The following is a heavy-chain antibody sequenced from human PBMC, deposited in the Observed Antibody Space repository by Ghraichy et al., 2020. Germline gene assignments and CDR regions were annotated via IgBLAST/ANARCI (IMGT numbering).Heavy chain of an antibody. CDR3: ARGYCSSSTCYVVPFDY. D-gene: IGHD2-2*01. Sequence: SQTLSLTCTVSGGSISRYYWSWIRQPPGKGLEYIGYIYYSGSTDYNYNPSLKSRVTISVDTSKSHFSLKLSSVTAADTAFYYWARGYCSSSTCYVVPFDYWGQGTLVTVSS. CDR2: IYYSGSTDY. J-gene: IGHJ4*02. V-gene: IGHV4-59*01. CDR1: GGSISRYY.